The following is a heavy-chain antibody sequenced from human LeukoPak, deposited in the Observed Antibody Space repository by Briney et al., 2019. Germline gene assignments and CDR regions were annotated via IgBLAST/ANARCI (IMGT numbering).Heavy chain of an antibody. Sequence: PSETLSLTCTVSGYSITSGYNWAWIRQPPGKVLEWIGSIYHSGSAYYNPSIKSRVTISVDTSKNQFSLKLSSVTAADTAVYYCVRYCSSTTCYTRAVDYWGQGTLVTVSS. V-gene: IGHV4-38-2*02. CDR2: IYHSGSA. J-gene: IGHJ4*02. CDR1: GYSITSGYN. CDR3: VRYCSSTTCYTRAVDY. D-gene: IGHD2-2*02.